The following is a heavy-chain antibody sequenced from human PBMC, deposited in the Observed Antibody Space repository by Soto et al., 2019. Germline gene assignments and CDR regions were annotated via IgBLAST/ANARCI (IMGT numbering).Heavy chain of an antibody. D-gene: IGHD6-6*01. J-gene: IGHJ6*02. CDR3: AKDSPRRQLVRFYYYYGMDV. CDR2: ISGSGGST. Sequence: PGGSLRLSCAASGFTFSSYAMSWVRQAPGKGLEWVSAISGSGGSTYYADSVKGRFTISRDNSKNTLYLQMNSLRAEDTAVYYCAKDSPRRQLVRFYYYYGMDVWGQGTTVTVSS. V-gene: IGHV3-23*01. CDR1: GFTFSSYA.